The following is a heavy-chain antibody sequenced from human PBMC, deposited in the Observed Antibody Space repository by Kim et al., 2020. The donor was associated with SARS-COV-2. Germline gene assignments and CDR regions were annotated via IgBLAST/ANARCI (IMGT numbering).Heavy chain of an antibody. V-gene: IGHV1-3*01. Sequence: ASVKVSCKASGYTFTSYAMHWVRQAPGQRLEWMGWINAGNGNTKYSQKFQGRVTITRDTSATTAYMELSSLRSEDTAVYYCARENWNDGAYYYGMDVWGQGTTVTVSS. CDR3: ARENWNDGAYYYGMDV. CDR2: INAGNGNT. CDR1: GYTFTSYA. J-gene: IGHJ6*02. D-gene: IGHD1-1*01.